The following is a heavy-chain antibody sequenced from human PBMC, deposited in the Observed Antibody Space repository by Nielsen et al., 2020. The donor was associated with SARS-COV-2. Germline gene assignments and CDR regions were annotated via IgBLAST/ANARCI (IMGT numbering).Heavy chain of an antibody. CDR2: IIPILGIA. Sequence: SVKVSCKASGGTFSSYTISWVRQAPGQGLEWMGRIIPILGIANYAQKFQGRVTITADKSTSTAYMELSSLRSEDTAVYYCARDLTDVDTAMAPLYYYGMDVWGQGTTVTVSS. J-gene: IGHJ6*02. V-gene: IGHV1-69*04. CDR3: ARDLTDVDTAMAPLYYYGMDV. CDR1: GGTFSSYT. D-gene: IGHD5-18*01.